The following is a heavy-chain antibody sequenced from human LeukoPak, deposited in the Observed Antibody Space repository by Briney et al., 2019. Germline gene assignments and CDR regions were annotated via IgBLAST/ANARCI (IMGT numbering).Heavy chain of an antibody. J-gene: IGHJ4*02. CDR2: IYSTGST. CDR3: ARDSGYDYFDY. V-gene: IGHV4-61*02. Sequence: PSQTLSLTCSVSGDSISSGNYYWTWIRQPAGKGLEWIGRIYSTGSTNYNPSLKSRVTISVDTSKNQFSLRLSSVTAADTAVYYCARDSGYDYFDYWGQGTLVTVSS. CDR1: GDSISSGNYY. D-gene: IGHD5-12*01.